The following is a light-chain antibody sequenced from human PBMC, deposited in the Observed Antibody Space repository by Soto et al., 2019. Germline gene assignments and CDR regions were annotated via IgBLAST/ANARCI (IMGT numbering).Light chain of an antibody. CDR1: SSNIGNNY. CDR2: DNN. V-gene: IGLV1-51*01. J-gene: IGLJ2*01. CDR3: ATCDGSLPAEV. Sequence: QSVLTQPPSVSAAPGQKVTISCSGSSSNIGNNYVSWYQQLPVTAPKLLIYDNNKRPSWIPDRFSGSKSGTSGTLDITGLQTGDEVDYYCATCDGSLPAEVFGGGTKLAVL.